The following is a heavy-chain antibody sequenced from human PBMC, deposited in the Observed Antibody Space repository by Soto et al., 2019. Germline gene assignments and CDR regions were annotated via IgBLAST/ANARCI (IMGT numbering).Heavy chain of an antibody. Sequence: SVKVSCKASGGTFSSYAISWVRQAPGQGLECMGGIIPIFGTANYAQKFQGRVTITADESTSTAYMELSSLRSEDTAVYYCARAYSSSWYGKYYGMDVWGQGTTVTVSS. J-gene: IGHJ6*02. CDR1: GGTFSSYA. CDR3: ARAYSSSWYGKYYGMDV. D-gene: IGHD6-13*01. V-gene: IGHV1-69*13. CDR2: IIPIFGTA.